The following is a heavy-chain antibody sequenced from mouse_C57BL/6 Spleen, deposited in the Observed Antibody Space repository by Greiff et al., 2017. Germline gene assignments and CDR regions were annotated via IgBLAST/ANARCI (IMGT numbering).Heavy chain of an antibody. D-gene: IGHD2-12*01. CDR3: ARTETTYFDY. CDR1: GYTFTSYD. V-gene: IGHV1-85*01. J-gene: IGHJ2*01. CDR2: IYPRDGST. Sequence: QVQLQQSGPELVQPGASVKLSCKASGYTFTSYDINWVKQRPGQGLEWIGWIYPRDGSTKYNEKFKGKATLTVDTSSSTAYMELHSLTPEDSVVYFCARTETTYFDYWGQGTTLTVSS.